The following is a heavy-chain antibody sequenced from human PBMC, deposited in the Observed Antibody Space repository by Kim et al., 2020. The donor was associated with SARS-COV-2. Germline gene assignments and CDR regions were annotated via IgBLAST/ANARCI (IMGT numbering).Heavy chain of an antibody. CDR3: ARSGYCSGGSCYRKLYYYYGMDV. D-gene: IGHD2-15*01. CDR2: VDHSGTT. CDR1: GASISSSSC. Sequence: SETLSLTCVVSGASISSSSCWSWVRQPPGKGLEWIGEVDHSGTTSYNVSLKSRVTISVDKSKNQFSLRLNSVSAADTAVYYCARSGYCSGGSCYRKLYYYYGMDVWGQGTTVTVSS. J-gene: IGHJ6*02. V-gene: IGHV4-4*02.